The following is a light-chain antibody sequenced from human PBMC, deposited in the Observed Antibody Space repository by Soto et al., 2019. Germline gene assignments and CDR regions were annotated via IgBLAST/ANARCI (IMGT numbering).Light chain of an antibody. Sequence: EIVMTQSPATLSVSPGERATLSCRASQSVSSNLAWYQQKPGQAPRLLIYGASNRATGIPARFSGSGSGTEFTLTISSLQPEDFAVYYCQQHNNWPPAFGQGTKVEIK. CDR1: QSVSSN. J-gene: IGKJ1*01. CDR3: QQHNNWPPA. V-gene: IGKV3-15*01. CDR2: GAS.